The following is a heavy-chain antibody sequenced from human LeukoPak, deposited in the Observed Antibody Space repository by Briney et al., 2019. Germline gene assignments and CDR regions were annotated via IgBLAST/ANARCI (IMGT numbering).Heavy chain of an antibody. CDR1: GFTFSSYS. CDR2: ISSSSSYI. D-gene: IGHD3-3*01. J-gene: IGHJ4*02. CDR3: ARSGITIFGVVDYYFDY. Sequence: PGGSLRLSCAASGFTFSSYSMNWVRQAPGKGLEWVSSISSSSSYIYYADSVKGRFTISRDNAKNSLYLQMNSLRAEDTAVYYCARSGITIFGVVDYYFDYWGQGTLVTVSS. V-gene: IGHV3-21*01.